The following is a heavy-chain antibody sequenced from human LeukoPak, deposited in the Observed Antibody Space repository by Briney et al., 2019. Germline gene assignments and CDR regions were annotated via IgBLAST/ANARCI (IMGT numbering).Heavy chain of an antibody. Sequence: GGSLRLSCAASGFTFSSYSMNWVRQAPGKGLEWVSSISSSSSYIYYADSVKGRFTISRDIAKNSPYLQMNSLRAEDTAVYYCARQLDYGGNSDWSNWFDPWGQGTLVTVSS. CDR3: ARQLDYGGNSDWSNWFDP. CDR2: ISSSSSYI. J-gene: IGHJ5*02. D-gene: IGHD4-23*01. CDR1: GFTFSSYS. V-gene: IGHV3-21*01.